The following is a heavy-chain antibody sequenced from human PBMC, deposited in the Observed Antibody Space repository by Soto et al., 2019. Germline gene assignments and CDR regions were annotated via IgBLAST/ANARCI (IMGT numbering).Heavy chain of an antibody. CDR3: ASGRGYDILTGYYPYFDY. Sequence: EVQLVESGGGLAQPGRSLRLSCAASGFTFDDYAMHWVRQAPGKGLEWVSGISWNSGSIGYADSVKGRFTISRDNAKKSLYLQMNSLRAVDTALYYCASGRGYDILTGYYPYFDYWGQGTLVTVSS. V-gene: IGHV3-9*01. J-gene: IGHJ4*02. D-gene: IGHD3-9*01. CDR1: GFTFDDYA. CDR2: ISWNSGSI.